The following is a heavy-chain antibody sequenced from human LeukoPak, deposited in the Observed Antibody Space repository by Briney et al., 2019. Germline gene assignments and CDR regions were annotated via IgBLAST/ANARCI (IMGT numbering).Heavy chain of an antibody. CDR1: GFSFSSYG. CDR3: ARDWAAAGTLLSGFDY. V-gene: IGHV3-33*01. D-gene: IGHD6-13*01. Sequence: GGSLRLSCAASGFSFSSYGMHWVRQAPGKGLEWVAVIWYDGSKKYYADSVKGRFIISRDNSRNTLYLQMNSLRAEDTAVYYCARDWAAAGTLLSGFDYWGQGTLVTVSS. CDR2: IWYDGSKK. J-gene: IGHJ4*02.